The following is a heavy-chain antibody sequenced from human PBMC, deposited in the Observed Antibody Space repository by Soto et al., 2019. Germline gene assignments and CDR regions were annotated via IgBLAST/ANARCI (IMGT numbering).Heavy chain of an antibody. CDR2: IYYSGST. J-gene: IGHJ4*02. Sequence: QVQLQESGPGLVKPSQTLSLTCTVSGGSISSGGYYWSWIRQHPGKGLEWIGYIYYSGSTYYNPSLKSRVTISVETSKNTFYLKLSSVTAADTAVYYCATYCSGGSCYLDYWGQGTLVTVSS. CDR3: ATYCSGGSCYLDY. D-gene: IGHD2-15*01. CDR1: GGSISSGGYY. V-gene: IGHV4-31*03.